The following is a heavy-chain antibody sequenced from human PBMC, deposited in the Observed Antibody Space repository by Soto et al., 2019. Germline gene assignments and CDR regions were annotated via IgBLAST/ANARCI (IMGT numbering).Heavy chain of an antibody. CDR1: GYSFNRYY. Sequence: PGESLKISCKGSGYSFNRYYIAWVRQVPGKGLEWMGIVHPGDSDTRYSPSFQGQVTMSADRSISTAYLQWSSLKASDTAIYYCARLSRATVATPAAFDYWGQGTLVTVSS. J-gene: IGHJ4*02. CDR3: ARLSRATVATPAAFDY. D-gene: IGHD4-17*01. V-gene: IGHV5-51*01. CDR2: VHPGDSDT.